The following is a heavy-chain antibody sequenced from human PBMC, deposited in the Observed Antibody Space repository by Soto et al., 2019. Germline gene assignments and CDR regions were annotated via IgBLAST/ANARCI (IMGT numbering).Heavy chain of an antibody. CDR2: TYYRSKWYF. J-gene: IGHJ4*02. D-gene: IGHD6-13*01. CDR3: ARDRAAAGSFGYYFDY. Sequence: SQTLSLTCAISGDSVFSNSAAWNWIRQSPSRRLEWLGRTYYRSKWYFDYAVSVNGRITVNPDTPKNQFSLQLNSVTPEDTAVYYCARDRAAAGSFGYYFDYWGQGTLVTVSS. CDR1: GDSVFSNSAA. V-gene: IGHV6-1*01.